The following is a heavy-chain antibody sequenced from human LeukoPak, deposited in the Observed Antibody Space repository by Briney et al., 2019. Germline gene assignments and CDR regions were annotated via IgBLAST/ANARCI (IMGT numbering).Heavy chain of an antibody. V-gene: IGHV4-4*07. J-gene: IGHJ2*01. CDR2: IYTSGST. Sequence: SETLSLTCTVSGGSISSYYWSWIRQPAGKGLEWIGRIYTSGSTNYNPSLKSRVTMSVDTSTNQFSLKLSSVTAADTAVYYCARDPPLGFYGGNSRRYWYFDLWGRGTLVTVSS. D-gene: IGHD4-23*01. CDR1: GGSISSYY. CDR3: ARDPPLGFYGGNSRRYWYFDL.